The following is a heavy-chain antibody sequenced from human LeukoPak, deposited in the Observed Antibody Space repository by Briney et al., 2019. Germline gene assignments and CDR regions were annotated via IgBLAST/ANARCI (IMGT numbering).Heavy chain of an antibody. CDR3: ARLKLGGSYFFDY. CDR2: IYYTGST. J-gene: IGHJ4*02. Sequence: PSETLSLTCTVSGGSISSYYWSWIRQPPGKGLEWIGYIYYTGSTNYNPSLKSRVTISVDTSKNQFSLKLSSVTAADTAVYYCARLKLGGSYFFDYWGQGTLVTVSS. CDR1: GGSISSYY. D-gene: IGHD1-26*01. V-gene: IGHV4-59*08.